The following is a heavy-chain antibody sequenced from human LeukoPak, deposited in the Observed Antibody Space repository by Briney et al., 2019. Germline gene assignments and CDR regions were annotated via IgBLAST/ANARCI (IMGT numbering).Heavy chain of an antibody. CDR3: ATDHYDSSGYLYYFDY. CDR2: FDPEDGET. Sequence: GASVKVSCKVSGYTLTELSMHWVRQAPGKGLEWMGGFDPEDGETIYAQKFQGRVTMTEDTSTDTAYMELSGLRSEDTAVYYCATDHYDSSGYLYYFDYWGQGTLVTVSS. CDR1: GYTLTELS. V-gene: IGHV1-24*01. J-gene: IGHJ4*02. D-gene: IGHD3-22*01.